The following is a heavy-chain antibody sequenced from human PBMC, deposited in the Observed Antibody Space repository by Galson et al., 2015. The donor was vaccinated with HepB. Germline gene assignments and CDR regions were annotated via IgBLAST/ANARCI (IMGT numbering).Heavy chain of an antibody. CDR3: AHVLQYYDSSGYYYLGDLGDY. CDR2: IYWDDDK. J-gene: IGHJ4*02. CDR1: GFSLSTSGVG. Sequence: PALVKPTQTLTLTCTFSGFSLSTSGVGVGWIRQPPGKALEWLALIYWDDDKRYSPSLKSRLTITMDTSKNQVVLTMTNMDPVDTATYYCAHVLQYYDSSGYYYLGDLGDYWGQGTLVTVSS. D-gene: IGHD3-22*01. V-gene: IGHV2-5*02.